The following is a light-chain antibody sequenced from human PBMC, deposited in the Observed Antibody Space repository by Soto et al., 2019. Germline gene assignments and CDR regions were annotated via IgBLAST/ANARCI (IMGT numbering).Light chain of an antibody. Sequence: EIVMTQSPATLSVSPGGRATLSCRASQSISDTLAWYQQKPGQAPRLLIYGASRRATGFPARFSGSGSGTDFTLTISRVEPEDFAVYYCQQYGSSPGTFGQGTKVDIK. J-gene: IGKJ1*01. CDR1: QSISDT. CDR3: QQYGSSPGT. CDR2: GAS. V-gene: IGKV3-20*01.